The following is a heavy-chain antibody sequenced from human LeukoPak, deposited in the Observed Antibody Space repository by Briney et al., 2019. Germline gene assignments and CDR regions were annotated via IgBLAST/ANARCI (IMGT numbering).Heavy chain of an antibody. CDR1: GGSLYSYY. Sequence: PSETLSLTCTVSGGSLYSYYWSWIRQPPGKGLEWIGYIYYSGTTKYNPSLKSRVTIPLDTSKNQFSLKLSSVTAADTAVYYCARGPDDFDYWGQGTLVTVSS. CDR3: ARGPDDFDY. D-gene: IGHD5-24*01. CDR2: IYYSGTT. V-gene: IGHV4-59*01. J-gene: IGHJ4*02.